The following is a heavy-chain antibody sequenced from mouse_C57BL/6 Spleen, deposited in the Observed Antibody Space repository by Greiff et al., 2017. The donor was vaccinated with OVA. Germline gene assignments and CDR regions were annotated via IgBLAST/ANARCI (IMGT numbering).Heavy chain of an antibody. Sequence: QVKLQQPGAELVKPGASVKMSCKASGYTFTSYWITWVKQRPGQGLEWIGDIYPGSGSTNYNEKFKSKATLTVDTSSSTAYMQLSSLTSEDSAVYYCARERYYYAMDYWGQGTSVTVSS. CDR2: IYPGSGST. CDR3: ARERYYYAMDY. D-gene: IGHD2-14*01. J-gene: IGHJ4*01. V-gene: IGHV1-55*01. CDR1: GYTFTSYW.